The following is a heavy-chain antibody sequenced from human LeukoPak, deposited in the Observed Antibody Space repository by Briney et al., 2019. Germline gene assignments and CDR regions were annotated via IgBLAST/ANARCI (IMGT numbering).Heavy chain of an antibody. V-gene: IGHV4-34*01. CDR1: GGSFSGYY. Sequence: SETLSLTCAVYGGSFSGYYWSWIRQPPGKGLEWIGEINHSGSINYNPSLKSRVTISGDTSKHHFSLELRSVTAADTAVYYCAISGNYFSRDAFDIWGQGTMVTVSP. CDR2: INHSGSI. D-gene: IGHD1-26*01. CDR3: AISGNYFSRDAFDI. J-gene: IGHJ3*02.